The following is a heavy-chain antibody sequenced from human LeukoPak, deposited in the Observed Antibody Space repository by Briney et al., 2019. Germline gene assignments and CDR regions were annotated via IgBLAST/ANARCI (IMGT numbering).Heavy chain of an antibody. D-gene: IGHD3-3*01. CDR1: GFTFSSYA. J-gene: IGHJ4*02. Sequence: GGSLRLSCAASGFTFSSYAMSWVRQAPGKGLEWVSATSGSGGSTYYADSVKGRFTISRDNSKNTLYLQMNSLRAEDTAVYYCAKDNEEVWSGPKGLFDYWGQGTLVTVSS. CDR3: AKDNEEVWSGPKGLFDY. V-gene: IGHV3-23*01. CDR2: TSGSGGST.